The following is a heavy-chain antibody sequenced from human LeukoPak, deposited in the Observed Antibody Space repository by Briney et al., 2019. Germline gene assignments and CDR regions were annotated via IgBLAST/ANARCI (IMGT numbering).Heavy chain of an antibody. CDR1: GFTFSNAW. CDR3: TTDPQNIEYQLPGSDY. V-gene: IGHV3-15*01. CDR2: IKSKTDGGTT. D-gene: IGHD2-2*01. Sequence: GGSLRLSCAASGFTFSNAWMSWVRQAPGKGLEWVGRIKSKTDGGTTDYAAPVKGRFTISRDDSKNTLYLQMNSLKTEDTAVYYCTTDPQNIEYQLPGSDYWGQGTLVTVSS. J-gene: IGHJ4*02.